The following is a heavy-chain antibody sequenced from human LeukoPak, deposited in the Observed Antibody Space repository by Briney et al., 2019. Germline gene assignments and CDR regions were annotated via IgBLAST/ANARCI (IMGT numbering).Heavy chain of an antibody. J-gene: IGHJ4*02. CDR1: GGSISSGSYY. CDR3: ARRVHDSSGYYYFDY. V-gene: IGHV4-61*02. D-gene: IGHD3-22*01. CDR2: IYTSGST. Sequence: SETLSLTCTVSGGSISSGSYYWSWIRQPAGKGLEWIGRIYTSGSTNYNPSLKSRVTISVDTSKNQFSLKLTSVTAADTAVYYCARRVHDSSGYYYFDYWGQGTLVTVSS.